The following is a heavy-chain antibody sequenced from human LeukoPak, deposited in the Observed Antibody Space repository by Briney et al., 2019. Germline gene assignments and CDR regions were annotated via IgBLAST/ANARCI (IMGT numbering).Heavy chain of an antibody. J-gene: IGHJ4*02. CDR2: VSAYNGNT. Sequence: ASVKVSCKASGYSFTSYGISWVRQAPGQGLEWMGWVSAYNGNTNSAQKFRGRVTMTTDTSTSTAYMELRRVRSDDTAVYYCAKDCSGGTCYFDYWGQGTLVTVSS. CDR3: AKDCSGGTCYFDY. V-gene: IGHV1-18*01. CDR1: GYSFTSYG. D-gene: IGHD2-15*01.